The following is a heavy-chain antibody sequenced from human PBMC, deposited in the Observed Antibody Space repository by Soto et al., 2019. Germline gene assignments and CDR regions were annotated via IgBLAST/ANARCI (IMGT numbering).Heavy chain of an antibody. CDR2: ISPGSNYR. Sequence: EVQLVESGGGLVKPGGSLRLSCAASEFTFNSFSMNWVRQAPGQGLEWLSYISPGSNYREYADSVKGRHIISRDNAKNSLYLQMNSLRDEDTAIYYCVRGGGGGQFDLWGQGTVVTVSS. J-gene: IGHJ5*02. D-gene: IGHD2-15*01. CDR1: EFTFNSFS. V-gene: IGHV3-21*02. CDR3: VRGGGGGQFDL.